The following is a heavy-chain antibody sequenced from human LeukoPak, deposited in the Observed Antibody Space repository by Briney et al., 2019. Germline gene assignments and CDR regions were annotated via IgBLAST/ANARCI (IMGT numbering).Heavy chain of an antibody. J-gene: IGHJ4*02. CDR2: INPSGGST. CDR1: GYTFTSYY. D-gene: IGHD1-26*01. V-gene: IGHV1-46*01. Sequence: ASVKVSCKASGYTFTSYYMHWVRQAPGQGLEWMGIINPSGGSTSYAQKFQGRVTMTRDTSTSTVYMELSSLRSEDTAVYYCARGAGATTRSVSYFDYWGQGTLVTVSS. CDR3: ARGAGATTRSVSYFDY.